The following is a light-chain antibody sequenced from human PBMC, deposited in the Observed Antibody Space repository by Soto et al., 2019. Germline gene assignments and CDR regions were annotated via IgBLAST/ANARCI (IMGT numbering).Light chain of an antibody. CDR3: QQLNSYPLT. CDR1: QGIMSF. V-gene: IGKV1-9*01. J-gene: IGKJ4*01. CDR2: DAS. Sequence: IPLTQSPSSLSASVGDRVTITCRASQGIMSFLAWYQQSPGQAPKLLIYDASTLQTGVPSRFSGSGSGTEFTLTISSLQPEDFASYYCQQLNSYPLTFGGGTKIEIK.